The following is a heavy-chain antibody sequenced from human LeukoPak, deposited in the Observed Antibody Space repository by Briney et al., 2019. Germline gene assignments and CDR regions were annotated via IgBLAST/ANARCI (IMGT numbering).Heavy chain of an antibody. CDR1: GGSISSGDYY. D-gene: IGHD3-3*01. J-gene: IGHJ4*02. Sequence: SETLSLSCTVSGGSISSGDYYWSWIRQPPGKGLESIGYIYYSGSTYYNPSVKSRVTISVDTSKNQLSLKLSSVTAADTAVYYCARGVRFYFDYWGQGTLVTVSS. V-gene: IGHV4-30-4*08. CDR3: ARGVRFYFDY. CDR2: IYYSGST.